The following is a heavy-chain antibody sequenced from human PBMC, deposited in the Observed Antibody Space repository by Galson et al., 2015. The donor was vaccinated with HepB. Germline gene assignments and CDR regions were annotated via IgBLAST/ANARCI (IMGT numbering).Heavy chain of an antibody. J-gene: IGHJ4*02. D-gene: IGHD6-6*01. Sequence: LRLSCAASGFTFSSYSMNWVRQAPGKGLEWVSSISSSSSYIYYADSVKGRFTISRGNAKNSLYLQMNSLRAEDTAVYYCARDGYSSSGYFDYWGQGTLVTVSS. V-gene: IGHV3-21*01. CDR3: ARDGYSSSGYFDY. CDR1: GFTFSSYS. CDR2: ISSSSSYI.